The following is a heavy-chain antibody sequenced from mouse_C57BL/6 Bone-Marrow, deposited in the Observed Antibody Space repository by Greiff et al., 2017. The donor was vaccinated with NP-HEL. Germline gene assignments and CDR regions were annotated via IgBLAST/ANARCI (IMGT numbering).Heavy chain of an antibody. V-gene: IGHV1-55*01. CDR1: GYTFTSYW. D-gene: IGHD1-1*01. CDR3: ARRRITTVQSWVVFDD. Sequence: QVQLQQPGAELVKPGASVKMSCKASGYTFTSYWITWVKQRPGQGLEWIGDIYPGSGSTNYNEKFKSKATLTVDTSSSTAYMQLSSLTSEDSAVYYCARRRITTVQSWVVFDDWGQGTTLTVSS. CDR2: IYPGSGST. J-gene: IGHJ2*01.